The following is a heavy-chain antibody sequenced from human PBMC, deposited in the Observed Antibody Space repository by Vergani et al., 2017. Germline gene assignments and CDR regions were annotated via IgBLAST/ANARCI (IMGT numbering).Heavy chain of an antibody. Sequence: HVQLQESGPGLLKPSETLSLTCTVSGDSISGYYWSWIRQPPGEGLEWIWYISYSGSSNYNPSLKSRVTISVDTSRNRFSLKLSSVTAADTAVYYCARGGDGYFDYWGQGTLVTVSS. J-gene: IGHJ4*02. CDR3: ARGGDGYFDY. CDR2: ISYSGSS. V-gene: IGHV4-59*01. CDR1: GDSISGYY. D-gene: IGHD5-24*01.